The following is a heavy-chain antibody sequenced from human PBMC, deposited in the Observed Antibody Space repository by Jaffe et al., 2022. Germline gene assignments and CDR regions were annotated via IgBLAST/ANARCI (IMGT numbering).Heavy chain of an antibody. CDR3: ARGRRDGYEEYYFDY. J-gene: IGHJ4*02. V-gene: IGHV3-66*02. CDR2: IYSGGST. D-gene: IGHD5-12*01. Sequence: EVQLVESGGGLVQPGGSLRLSCAASGFTVSSNYMSWVRQAPGKGLEWVSVIYSGGSTYYADSVKGRFTISRDNSKNTLYLQMNSLRAEDTAVYYCARGRRDGYEEYYFDYWGQGTLVTVSS. CDR1: GFTVSSNY.